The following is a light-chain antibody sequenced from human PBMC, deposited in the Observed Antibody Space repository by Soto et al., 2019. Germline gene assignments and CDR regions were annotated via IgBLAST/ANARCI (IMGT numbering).Light chain of an antibody. CDR1: SSDVGAYDL. V-gene: IGLV2-23*01. CDR3: CAFAYSRVV. J-gene: IGLJ3*02. CDR2: EAT. Sequence: QSALTQPASVSGSPGQAITISCTGTSSDVGAYDLVAWYQQHPGKVPKLIIYEATQWHSGVTHRFSGSKSGSTASLTISGLQAEDEAAYYCCAFAYSRVVFGGGPQVTVL.